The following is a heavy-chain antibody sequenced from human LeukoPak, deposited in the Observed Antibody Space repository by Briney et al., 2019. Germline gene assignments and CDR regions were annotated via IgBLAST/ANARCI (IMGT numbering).Heavy chain of an antibody. J-gene: IGHJ4*02. CDR2: IRYDESDK. D-gene: IGHD3-9*01. CDR1: GFTFTTYG. CDR3: AKDSTGYYPGY. Sequence: GGSLRLPCAASGFTFTTYGMHWVRQAPGKGLEWVAFIRYDESDKYYADSVKGRFTISRDNSRNTLYLQMNSLRPEDTAMYYCAKDSTGYYPGYWGQGTLVTVSS. V-gene: IGHV3-30*02.